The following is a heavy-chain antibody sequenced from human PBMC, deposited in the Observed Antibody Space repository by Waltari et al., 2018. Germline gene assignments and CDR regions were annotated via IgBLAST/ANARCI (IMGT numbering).Heavy chain of an antibody. CDR1: GFTFSSYG. Sequence: QVQLVESGGGVVQPGRSLRLSCAASGFTFSSYGMHWVRQAPGKGLEWVAGIWYDGSNKYYSDSVKGRFTISRDNSKNTLYLQMNSLRAEDTAVYYCARGSESRQWLVPHYYGMDVWGQGTTVTVSS. V-gene: IGHV3-33*01. J-gene: IGHJ6*02. CDR2: IWYDGSNK. D-gene: IGHD6-19*01. CDR3: ARGSESRQWLVPHYYGMDV.